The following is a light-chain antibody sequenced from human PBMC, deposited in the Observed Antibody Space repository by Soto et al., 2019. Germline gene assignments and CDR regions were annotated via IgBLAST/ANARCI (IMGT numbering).Light chain of an antibody. V-gene: IGKV3-20*01. CDR1: QSVSNNY. J-gene: IGKJ1*01. CDR3: QQYGSSGT. Sequence: EIVLTHSPGTLSLSPGERATLSCMASQSVSNNYLAWYQQKPGQAPRLLIYGASNRATGIPDRFSGSGSGTDFTLTISRLEPEDFAVYYCQQYGSSGTFGQGTKGDIK. CDR2: GAS.